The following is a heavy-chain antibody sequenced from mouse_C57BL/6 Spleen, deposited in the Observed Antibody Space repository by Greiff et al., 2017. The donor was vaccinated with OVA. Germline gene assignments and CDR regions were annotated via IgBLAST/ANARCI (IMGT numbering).Heavy chain of an antibody. D-gene: IGHD1-1*01. Sequence: VQLQQPGAELVKPGASVKMSCKASGYTFTSYWITWVKQRPGQGLEWIGDIYPGSGSTNYNEKFKSKATLTVDTSSSTAYMQLSSLTSEDSAVYYCARPGITTVVEDYWGQGTSVTVSS. V-gene: IGHV1-55*01. J-gene: IGHJ4*01. CDR2: IYPGSGST. CDR3: ARPGITTVVEDY. CDR1: GYTFTSYW.